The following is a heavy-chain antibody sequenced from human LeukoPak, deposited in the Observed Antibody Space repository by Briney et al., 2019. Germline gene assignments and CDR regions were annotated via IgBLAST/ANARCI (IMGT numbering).Heavy chain of an antibody. V-gene: IGHV4-59*08. CDR3: ARGLTVTTLPDY. CDR2: IYSSGST. D-gene: IGHD4-17*01. Sequence: SETLSLTCTVSGGSINNYYWSWARQPPGEGLEWIGYIYSSGSTNYNPSLKSRVTMSVDTSKNQFSLKLSSVTAVDTAVYYCARGLTVTTLPDYWGQGTLVTVSS. J-gene: IGHJ4*02. CDR1: GGSINNYY.